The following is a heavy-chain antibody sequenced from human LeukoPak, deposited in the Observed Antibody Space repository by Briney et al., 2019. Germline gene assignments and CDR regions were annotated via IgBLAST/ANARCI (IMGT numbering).Heavy chain of an antibody. CDR3: AKAHYDIWAIDY. J-gene: IGHJ4*02. D-gene: IGHD3-9*01. V-gene: IGHV3-30*18. CDR2: ISYDGSDK. CDR1: GFTFTRHG. Sequence: GRSLRLSCSASGFTFTRHGMHWVRQAPGKGLEWVAVISYDGSDKYYADSVKGRFTISRDNSKNTLYLQMNSLRAEDTAVYYCAKAHYDIWAIDYWGQGTLVTVSS.